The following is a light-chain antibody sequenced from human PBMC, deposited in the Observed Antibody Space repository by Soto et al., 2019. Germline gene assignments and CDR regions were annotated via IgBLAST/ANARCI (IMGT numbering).Light chain of an antibody. CDR3: CSYGGYCNYV. V-gene: IGLV2-11*01. J-gene: IGLJ1*01. CDR2: DVS. Sequence: QSVLTQPRSVSGSPGQSVTISCTGTSTDVGGYNYVSWYQQHPGKAPKVMIYDVSKRPSGVPDRFSGSKSGNTASLTISGLQAEDEADYYCCSYGGYCNYVFGTGTKLTVL. CDR1: STDVGGYNY.